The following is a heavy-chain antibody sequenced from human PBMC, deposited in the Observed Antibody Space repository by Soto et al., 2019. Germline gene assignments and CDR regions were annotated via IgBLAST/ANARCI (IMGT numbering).Heavy chain of an antibody. CDR1: GGSFSGYY. J-gene: IGHJ6*02. CDR2: INHSGST. Sequence: SETLSLTCAVYGGSFSGYYWSWIRQPPGKGLEWIGEINHSGSTNYNLSLKSRATISVDTSKNQFSLKLSSVTAADTAVYYCARTRQDFWSGYYLPYYYYGMDVWGQGTTVTVSS. CDR3: ARTRQDFWSGYYLPYYYYGMDV. D-gene: IGHD3-3*01. V-gene: IGHV4-34*01.